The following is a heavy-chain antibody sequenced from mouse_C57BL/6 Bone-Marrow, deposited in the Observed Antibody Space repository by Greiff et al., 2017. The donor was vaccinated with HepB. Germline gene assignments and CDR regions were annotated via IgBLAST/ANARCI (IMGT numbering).Heavy chain of an antibody. J-gene: IGHJ1*03. D-gene: IGHD2-4*01. CDR2: IWSGGST. CDR3: ARRGYDYDSYWYFDV. V-gene: IGHV2-2*01. CDR1: GFSLTSYG. Sequence: VQLQQSGPGLVQPSQSLSITCTVSGFSLTSYGVHWVRQSPGKGLEWLGVIWSGGSTDYNAAFISRLSISKDNSKSQVFFKMNSLQADDTAIYYCARRGYDYDSYWYFDVWGTGTTVTVSS.